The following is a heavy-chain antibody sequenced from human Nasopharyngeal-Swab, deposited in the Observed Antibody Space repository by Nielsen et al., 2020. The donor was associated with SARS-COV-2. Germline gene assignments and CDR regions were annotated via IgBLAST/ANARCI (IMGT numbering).Heavy chain of an antibody. V-gene: IGHV2-70*11. Sequence: WIRQPPGKALEWLARVDWDDEAYYSTSLKTRLTISHGTSKNQEVLRMNNMDPADTATYYCARVRSDEDTDMARYYYYYHMDVWGLGTTVTVSS. J-gene: IGHJ6*03. CDR2: VDWDDEA. CDR3: ARVRSDEDTDMARYYYYYHMDV. D-gene: IGHD5-18*01.